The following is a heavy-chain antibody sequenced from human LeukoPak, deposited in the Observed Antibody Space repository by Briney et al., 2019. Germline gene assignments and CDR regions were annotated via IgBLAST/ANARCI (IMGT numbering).Heavy chain of an antibody. CDR3: AKIEGNFWSGIGEDYFDY. D-gene: IGHD3-3*01. CDR1: GFTFSSYA. V-gene: IGHV3-23*01. Sequence: PGGSLRLSCAASGFTFSSYAMSWVRQAPGKGLEWVSAISGSGGSTYYADSVKGRFTISRDNSKNTLYLQMNSLRAEDTAVYYCAKIEGNFWSGIGEDYFDYWGQGTLVTVFS. CDR2: ISGSGGST. J-gene: IGHJ4*02.